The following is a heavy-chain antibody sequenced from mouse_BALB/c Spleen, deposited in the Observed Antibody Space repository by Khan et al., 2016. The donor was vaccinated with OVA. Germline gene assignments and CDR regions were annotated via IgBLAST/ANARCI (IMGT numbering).Heavy chain of an antibody. Sequence: QVQLQQPGAELVKPGASVKLSCKASGYTFTSYYLYWVKQRPGQGLEWIGGINPSNGGPNFNEKFKNRATLTVDKSSSTAYMQLSRLTSEDSAVYCCTRSGYGGCAYWGQGTLVTVSA. CDR3: TRSGYGGCAY. D-gene: IGHD3-1*01. CDR2: INPSNGGP. V-gene: IGHV1S81*02. J-gene: IGHJ3*01. CDR1: GYTFTSYY.